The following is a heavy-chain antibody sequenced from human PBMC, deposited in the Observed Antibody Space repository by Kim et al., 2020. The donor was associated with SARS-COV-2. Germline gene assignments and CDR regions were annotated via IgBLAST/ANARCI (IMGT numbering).Heavy chain of an antibody. J-gene: IGHJ6*02. D-gene: IGHD3-16*01. V-gene: IGHV4-59*01. CDR3: ARDQGGDYYYYGMDV. Sequence: PALKDRVTISVDTSKNQFSLKLSSVTAADTAVYYCARDQGGDYYYYGMDVWGQGTTVTVSS.